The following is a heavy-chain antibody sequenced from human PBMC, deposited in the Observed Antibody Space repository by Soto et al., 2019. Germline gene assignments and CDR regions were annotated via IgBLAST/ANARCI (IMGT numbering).Heavy chain of an antibody. D-gene: IGHD3-3*01. CDR1: GGSISSGGYY. CDR2: IYYSGST. V-gene: IGHV4-31*03. CDR3: ARATIFGVVNLYYFDY. Sequence: SETLSLTCTVSGGSISSGGYYWSWIRQHPGKGLEWIGYIYYSGSTYYNPSLKSRVTISVDTSKNQFSLKLSSVTAADTAVYYCARATIFGVVNLYYFDYWGQGTLVTVSS. J-gene: IGHJ4*02.